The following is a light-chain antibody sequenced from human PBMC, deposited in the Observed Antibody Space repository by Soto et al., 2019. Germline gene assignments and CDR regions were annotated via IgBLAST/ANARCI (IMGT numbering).Light chain of an antibody. V-gene: IGLV1-40*01. Sequence: QSVLTQPPSVSGAPGQRVTISCTGSSSNIGAGYDAHWYQQLPGKVPKLLIYGDTNRPSGVPDRFSGSKSGNTAALTVTGLQAEDEADYYCSSYVGTNSYVFGTGTKVTVL. J-gene: IGLJ1*01. CDR1: SSNIGAGYD. CDR2: GDT. CDR3: SSYVGTNSYV.